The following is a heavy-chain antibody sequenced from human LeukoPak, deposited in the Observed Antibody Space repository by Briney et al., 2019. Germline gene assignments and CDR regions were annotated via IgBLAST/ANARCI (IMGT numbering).Heavy chain of an antibody. CDR2: IIPIFGTA. Sequence: ASVKVSCKASGGTFSSYAISWVRQAPGQGLEWMGGIIPIFGTANYAQKFQGRVTITTDESTSTAYMELSSLRSEDTAVYYCARSLGYCSSTSCYDLYYYYGMDVWGQGTTVTVSS. V-gene: IGHV1-69*05. CDR3: ARSLGYCSSTSCYDLYYYYGMDV. CDR1: GGTFSSYA. D-gene: IGHD2-2*01. J-gene: IGHJ6*02.